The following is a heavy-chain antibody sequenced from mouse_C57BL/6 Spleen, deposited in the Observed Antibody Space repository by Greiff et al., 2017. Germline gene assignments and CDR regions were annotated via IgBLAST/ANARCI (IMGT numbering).Heavy chain of an antibody. CDR3: AGGGRGYFDY. V-gene: IGHV3-6*01. CDR1: GYSITSGYY. Sequence: DVQLQESGPGLVKPSQSLSLTCSVTGYSITSGYYWNWIRQFPGNKLEWMGYISYDGSNNYNPSLKNRISITRDTSKNQFFLKLNSVTTEDTATYYCAGGGRGYFDYWGQGTTLTVSS. D-gene: IGHD3-3*01. J-gene: IGHJ2*01. CDR2: ISYDGSN.